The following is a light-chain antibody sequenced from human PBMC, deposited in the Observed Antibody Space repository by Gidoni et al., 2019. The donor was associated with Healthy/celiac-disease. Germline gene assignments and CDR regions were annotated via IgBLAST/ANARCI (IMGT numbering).Light chain of an antibody. CDR3: QQYNNWWT. CDR1: QSVSSN. J-gene: IGKJ1*01. V-gene: IGKV3-15*01. Sequence: EIVITQSPATLSLSPGARATLSCRSSQSVSSNLACYQQKPGQAPRLLIYGASTRATGIPARFSGSGSGTEVTLTISSLQSEDFAVYYCQQYNNWWTFGQGTKVEIK. CDR2: GAS.